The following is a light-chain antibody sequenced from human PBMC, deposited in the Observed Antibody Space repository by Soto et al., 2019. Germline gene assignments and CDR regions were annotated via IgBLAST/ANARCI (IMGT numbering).Light chain of an antibody. CDR2: EAT. J-gene: IGKJ1*01. CDR1: RNVAKW. Sequence: DIQMTQSPPNLSASVGDRVSLSCRASRNVAKWLAWFQQKPGGAPKLLIQEATSLQDGVPLRFSGSGSETEFTLTINSLQPDDSATYYCQQYTLFPWTVGQGTKVDIK. CDR3: QQYTLFPWT. V-gene: IGKV1-5*01.